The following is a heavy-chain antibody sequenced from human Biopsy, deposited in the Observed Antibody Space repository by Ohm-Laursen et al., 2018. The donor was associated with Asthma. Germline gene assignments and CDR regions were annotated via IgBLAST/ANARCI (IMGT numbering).Heavy chain of an antibody. J-gene: IGHJ4*02. D-gene: IGHD2-8*01. V-gene: IGHV3-23*01. CDR3: AKVHRVYAMVGYFDY. CDR2: ISGSGGST. CDR1: GFSVSSNY. Sequence: SLRLSCAATGFSVSSNYMSWVRQAPGKGLEWVSAISGSGGSTYYADSVKGRFTISRDNSKNTLYLQMNSLRAEDTAVYYCAKVHRVYAMVGYFDYWGQGTLVTVSS.